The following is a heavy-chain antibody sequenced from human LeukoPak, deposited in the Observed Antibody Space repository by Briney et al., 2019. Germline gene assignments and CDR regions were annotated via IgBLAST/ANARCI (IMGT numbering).Heavy chain of an antibody. V-gene: IGHV3-9*01. J-gene: IGHJ1*01. CDR1: GFTFDDYA. CDR3: ASVRAEYFRH. CDR2: ISWNSGSI. D-gene: IGHD3-10*01. Sequence: TGRSLRLSCAASGFTFDDYAMPWVRQAPGKGLEWVSGISWNSGSIGYADSVKGRFTISRDNAKNSLYLQMNSLRAEDTALYYCASVRAEYFRHWGQGTLVTVSS.